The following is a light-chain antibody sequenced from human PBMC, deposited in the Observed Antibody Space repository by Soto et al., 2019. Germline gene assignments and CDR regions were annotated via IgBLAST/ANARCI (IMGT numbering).Light chain of an antibody. CDR1: QSVTTY. Sequence: EIVLTQSPATLSLSPVERSNISCMQSQSVTTYLAWYQQKPGQAPRLLIYDASDRATGIPARFSGSGSGTDFTLTISSLEPEDFAVYYCQQRSNWPPSITFGQGTRLEIK. J-gene: IGKJ5*01. CDR2: DAS. CDR3: QQRSNWPPSIT. V-gene: IGKV3-11*01.